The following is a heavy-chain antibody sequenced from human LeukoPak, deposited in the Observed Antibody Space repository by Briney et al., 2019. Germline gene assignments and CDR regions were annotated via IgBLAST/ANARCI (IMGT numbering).Heavy chain of an antibody. D-gene: IGHD4-11*01. CDR1: GFTFSSYA. J-gene: IGHJ3*02. Sequence: GGSLRLSCAASGFTFSSYAMSWVRQAPGQGLEWVSSITSSSSYMYYADSVKGRFTISRDNAKNSLYLQMNSLRAEDTAVYYCARFETARTTNAFDIWGQGTMVTVSS. CDR2: ITSSSSYM. V-gene: IGHV3-21*01. CDR3: ARFETARTTNAFDI.